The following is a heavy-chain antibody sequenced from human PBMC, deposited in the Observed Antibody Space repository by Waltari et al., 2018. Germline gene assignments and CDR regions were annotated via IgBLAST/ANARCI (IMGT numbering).Heavy chain of an antibody. D-gene: IGHD2-21*02. CDR1: GFTVGSNY. V-gene: IGHV3-53*01. J-gene: IGHJ4*02. CDR3: ARRAYCGGDCYSGYHY. Sequence: EVQLVESGGGLIQPGGSLRLYCAASGFTVGSNYRGWVRQAQGKGREWVSVIYSGGSTYYADSVKGRFTISRDNSKNTLYLQMNSLRAEDTAVYYCARRAYCGGDCYSGYHYWGQGTLVTVSS. CDR2: IYSGGST.